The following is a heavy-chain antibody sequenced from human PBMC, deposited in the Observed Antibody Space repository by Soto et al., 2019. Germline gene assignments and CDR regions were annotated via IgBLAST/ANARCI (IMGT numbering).Heavy chain of an antibody. CDR1: GFSFRRFA. J-gene: IGHJ4*02. V-gene: IGHV3-30-3*01. CDR2: ISKDGSVI. Sequence: AGGDLRLSSAASGFSFRRFAIHWVRQAPGKGLEWVAVISKDGSVIYYADSVKGRFTISRDNSKSSLFLQVNSLTSEDTAVYHCARSRSGAVPDSLGFWGQGTLVTVSS. CDR3: ARSRSGAVPDSLGF. D-gene: IGHD3-10*01.